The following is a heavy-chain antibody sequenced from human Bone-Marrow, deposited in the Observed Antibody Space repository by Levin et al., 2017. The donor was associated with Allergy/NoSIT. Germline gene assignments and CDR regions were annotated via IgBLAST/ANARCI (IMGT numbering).Heavy chain of an antibody. J-gene: IGHJ3*02. D-gene: IGHD3-10*01. V-gene: IGHV1-69*02. CDR3: ARDLGYFYGSGSYADGFDI. CDR1: GGSFSTFT. CDR2: IIPILDIG. Sequence: GASVKVSCRASGGSFSTFTINWVRQAPGQGLEWMGRIIPILDIGNNAQNFQGRVTITADKSTATAYMELRNLRSDDTAVYYCARDLGYFYGSGSYADGFDIWGQGTVVTVSS.